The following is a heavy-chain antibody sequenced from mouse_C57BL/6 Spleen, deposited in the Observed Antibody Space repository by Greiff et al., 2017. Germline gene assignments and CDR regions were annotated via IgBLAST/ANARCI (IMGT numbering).Heavy chain of an antibody. CDR2: IWSDGST. CDR3: AREDYSNYSAMDY. D-gene: IGHD2-5*01. Sequence: VQLQQSGPGLVAPSQSLSITCTVSGFSLTSYGVHWVRQPPGKGLEWLVVIWSDGSTTYNSALKSRLSISKDNSKSQVFLKMNSLQTDDTAMYYCAREDYSNYSAMDYWGQGTSVTVSS. CDR1: GFSLTSYG. J-gene: IGHJ4*01. V-gene: IGHV2-6*03.